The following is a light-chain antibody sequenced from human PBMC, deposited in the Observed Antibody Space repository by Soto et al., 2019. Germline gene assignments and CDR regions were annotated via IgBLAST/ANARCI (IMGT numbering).Light chain of an antibody. CDR1: SSDVGSYNL. J-gene: IGLJ2*01. CDR3: CSYPGSRTDVV. V-gene: IGLV2-23*01. CDR2: EGS. Sequence: QSVLTQPASVSGSPGQSITISCTGTSSDVGSYNLVSWYQQHPGKAPKLMIYEGSKRPSGVSNRFSGSKSGNTASLTISGLQAEDEADYYCCSYPGSRTDVVFGGGTKLTVL.